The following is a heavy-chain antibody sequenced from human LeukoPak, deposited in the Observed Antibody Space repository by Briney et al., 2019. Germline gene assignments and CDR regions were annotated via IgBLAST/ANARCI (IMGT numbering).Heavy chain of an antibody. J-gene: IGHJ5*02. CDR1: GVSFSGYY. CDR2: INHSGST. D-gene: IGHD4-17*01. CDR3: ERVGTTVTTSRWYNWFDP. Sequence: PSETLSLTCAVYGVSFSGYYWSWIRQPPGKGLEWIGEINHSGSTNYNPSLKSRVTISVDPSKNQFSLKLSSVTAADTAVYYCERVGTTVTTSRWYNWFDPWGQGTLVTVSS. V-gene: IGHV4-34*01.